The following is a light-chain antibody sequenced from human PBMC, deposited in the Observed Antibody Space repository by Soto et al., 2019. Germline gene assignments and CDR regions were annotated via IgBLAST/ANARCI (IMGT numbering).Light chain of an antibody. Sequence: SVLTQPASVSGSPGQSITISCTGTSSDVGGYNYVSWYQQQSGKAPKLMIDEVSNRPSGVSNRFSGSKSGNTASLTISGLQAEDEADYYCSSYTSSRAYVFGIGTKVTVL. CDR3: SSYTSSRAYV. J-gene: IGLJ1*01. CDR2: EVS. CDR1: SSDVGGYNY. V-gene: IGLV2-14*01.